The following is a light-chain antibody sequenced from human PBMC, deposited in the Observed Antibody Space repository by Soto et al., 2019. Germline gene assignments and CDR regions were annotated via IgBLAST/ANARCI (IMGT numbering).Light chain of an antibody. V-gene: IGKV1-39*01. CDR3: QQRYSTPRT. Sequence: DIQMTQSPSSLSASEGDRVTITCRASQSISSYLNWFQQRPGKAPKLLIYAASSLQRGVPSRFSGGGSGTDFTLTISNLQPEDFATYYCQQRYSTPRTFGQGTKVEIK. CDR2: AAS. J-gene: IGKJ1*01. CDR1: QSISSY.